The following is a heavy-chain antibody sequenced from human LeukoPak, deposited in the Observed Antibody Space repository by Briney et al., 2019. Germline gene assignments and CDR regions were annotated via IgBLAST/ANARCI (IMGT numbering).Heavy chain of an antibody. D-gene: IGHD5-24*01. CDR1: GFTFSSYE. CDR3: ARLMATTDHDAFDI. Sequence: PGGSLRLSCAACGFTFSSYEMNWVRQAPGKGLEWVSYISSSGSTIYYADSVKGRFTISRDNAKNSLYLQMNSLRAEDTAVYYCARLMATTDHDAFDIWGQGTMVTVSS. V-gene: IGHV3-48*03. J-gene: IGHJ3*02. CDR2: ISSSGSTI.